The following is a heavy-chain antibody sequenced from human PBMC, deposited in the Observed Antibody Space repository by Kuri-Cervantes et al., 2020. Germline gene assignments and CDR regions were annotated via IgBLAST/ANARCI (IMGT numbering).Heavy chain of an antibody. CDR3: ARQSIQSAFDI. Sequence: GESLKISCAASGFTFSDYYMSWIRQAPGKGLEWLSYISLTGVTIYYADSVKGRFTISRDNSKNTLYLQMNSLRAEDTAVYYCARQSIQSAFDIWGQGTMVTVSS. D-gene: IGHD3-3*02. CDR2: ISLTGVTI. V-gene: IGHV3-11*04. J-gene: IGHJ3*02. CDR1: GFTFSDYY.